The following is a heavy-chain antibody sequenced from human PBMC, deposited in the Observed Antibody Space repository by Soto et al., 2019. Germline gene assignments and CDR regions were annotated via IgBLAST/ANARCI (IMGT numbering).Heavy chain of an antibody. CDR3: ARDRGYRSGSFGS. D-gene: IGHD5-18*01. Sequence: SETLSLTCIVSGGSIGGYYWSLIRQPAGKELEWIGRIYSDGTTNYNPSLKGRGTMSVDTSKKQISLKLTSVTAADTAMYYCARDRGYRSGSFGSWGQGVLVTVSS. CDR1: GGSIGGYY. V-gene: IGHV4-4*07. CDR2: IYSDGTT. J-gene: IGHJ5*02.